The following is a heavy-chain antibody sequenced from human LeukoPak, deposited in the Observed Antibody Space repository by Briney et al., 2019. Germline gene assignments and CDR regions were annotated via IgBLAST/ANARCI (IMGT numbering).Heavy chain of an antibody. J-gene: IGHJ4*02. CDR2: IYYNGST. CDR1: GGSISSSKCY. CDR3: ARSVVAGTRKVDH. Sequence: PSETLSSTCTVSGGSISSSKCYWGGIRQPPGKGLEWIGSIYYNGSTYYNPSLKSRVTISVDTSKNQFSLKLSSVTAADTAVYYCARSVVAGTRKVDHWGQGTLVTVSS. V-gene: IGHV4-39*01. D-gene: IGHD6-19*01.